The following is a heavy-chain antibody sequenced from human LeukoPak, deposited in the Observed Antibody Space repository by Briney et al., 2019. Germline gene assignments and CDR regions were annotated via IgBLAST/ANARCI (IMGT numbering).Heavy chain of an antibody. J-gene: IGHJ4*02. D-gene: IGHD3-3*01. CDR2: IYTSGST. V-gene: IGHV4-61*02. CDR3: ARMYYDFWSGYRHYFDY. Sequence: PSETLSLTCTVSGGPISSGSYYWSWIRQPAGKGLKWIGRIYTSGSTNYNPSLKSRVTISVGTSKDQFSLKLSSVTAPDTAVYYCARMYYDFWSGYRHYFDYWGQGTLVTVSS. CDR1: GGPISSGSYY.